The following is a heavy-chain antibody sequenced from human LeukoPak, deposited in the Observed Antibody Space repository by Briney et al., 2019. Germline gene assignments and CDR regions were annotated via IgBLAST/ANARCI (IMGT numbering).Heavy chain of an antibody. J-gene: IGHJ4*02. Sequence: GSLRLSCAASGFTFRSYAMSWVRQAPGKGLEWVSSISGIDDYTYYAESVKGRFTISRDNSRGTLYLQLNSLRAEDTAVYYCAKDGRGYNYADFEYWGQGTLVTVSS. CDR1: GFTFRSYA. CDR2: ISGIDDYT. D-gene: IGHD5-18*01. CDR3: AKDGRGYNYADFEY. V-gene: IGHV3-23*01.